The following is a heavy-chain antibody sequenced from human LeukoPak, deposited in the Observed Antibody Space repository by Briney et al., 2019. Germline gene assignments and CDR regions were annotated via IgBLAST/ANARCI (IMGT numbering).Heavy chain of an antibody. J-gene: IGHJ4*02. D-gene: IGHD6-19*01. CDR2: ISGSGGST. CDR1: GFTFSSYA. V-gene: IGHV3-23*01. CDR3: AKFSGYSSGWYGGYFDY. Sequence: GGSLRLSCAASGFTFSSYAMSWVRQAPGKGLEWVSAISGSGGSTYYADSVKGRFTISRDNSKNTLYLQMNSLRAEDTAVYYCAKFSGYSSGWYGGYFDYWGQGTLVTVSS.